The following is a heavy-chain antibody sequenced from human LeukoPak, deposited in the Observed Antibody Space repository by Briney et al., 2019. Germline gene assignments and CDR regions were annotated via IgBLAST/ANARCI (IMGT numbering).Heavy chain of an antibody. Sequence: SKTLSLTCAVYGGSFSGYYWSWIRQPPGKGLEWIGEINHSGSTNYNPSLKSRVTISVDTSKNQFSLKLSSVAAADTAVYYCAREAPAANYGMDVWGQGTTVTVSS. D-gene: IGHD2-2*01. CDR2: INHSGST. J-gene: IGHJ6*02. CDR3: AREAPAANYGMDV. V-gene: IGHV4-34*01. CDR1: GGSFSGYY.